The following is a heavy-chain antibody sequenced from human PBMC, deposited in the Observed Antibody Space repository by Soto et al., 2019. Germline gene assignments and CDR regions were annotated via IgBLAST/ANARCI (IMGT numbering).Heavy chain of an antibody. CDR1: GFTFSSYG. D-gene: IGHD1-1*01. CDR2: IWYDGSNK. J-gene: IGHJ3*02. CDR3: ARDGKGGGAFDI. Sequence: ESGGGVVQPGRSLRLSCAASGFTFSSYGMHWVRQAPGKGLEWVAVIWYDGSNKYYADSVKGRFTISRDNSKNTLYLQMNSLGAEDTAVYYCARDGKGGGAFDIWGQGTMVTVSS. V-gene: IGHV3-33*01.